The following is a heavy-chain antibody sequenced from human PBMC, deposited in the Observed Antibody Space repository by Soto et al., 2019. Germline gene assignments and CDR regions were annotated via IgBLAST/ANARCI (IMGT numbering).Heavy chain of an antibody. CDR1: GGSISSGEYY. CDR2: IYDSGNT. V-gene: IGHV4-30-4*01. D-gene: IGHD3-10*01. Sequence: TSETLSLTCTVSGGSISSGEYYWSWIRQPPGKGLEWIGHIYDSGNTYNNPSLKSQVTISVDTSKNQFSLKLSSVTASDTAVYYCARGPASDKVDYWGQGALVTVSS. J-gene: IGHJ4*02. CDR3: ARGPASDKVDY.